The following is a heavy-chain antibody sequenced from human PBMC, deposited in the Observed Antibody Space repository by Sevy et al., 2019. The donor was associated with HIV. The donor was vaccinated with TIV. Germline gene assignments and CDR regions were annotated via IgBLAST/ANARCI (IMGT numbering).Heavy chain of an antibody. D-gene: IGHD2-21*01. J-gene: IGHJ4*02. CDR3: ARLTLLPPWVFDY. CDR2: IYASGNS. V-gene: IGHV4-61*09. CDR1: GDSIRSGTSY. Sequence: SETLSLTCSVSGDSIRSGTSYWSWVRQPAGKGLEWIGHIYASGNSDYSPSLKSRVSMSVDASKNQFSLRLNSVTAADTAVYYCARLTLLPPWVFDYWGQGALVTVSS.